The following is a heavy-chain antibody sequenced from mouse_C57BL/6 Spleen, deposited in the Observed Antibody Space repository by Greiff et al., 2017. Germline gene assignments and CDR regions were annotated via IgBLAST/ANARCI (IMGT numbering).Heavy chain of an antibody. Sequence: QVQLQQSGPELVKPGASVKISCKASGYAFSSSWMNWVKQRPGKGLEWIGRMYPGDGDTNYNGKFKGKATLTADKSSSTAYMQLSSLTSEDSAVYFCARAPLDYGSSDRYFDVWGKGTTVTVSS. D-gene: IGHD1-1*01. CDR3: ARAPLDYGSSDRYFDV. V-gene: IGHV1-82*01. CDR1: GYAFSSSW. J-gene: IGHJ1*03. CDR2: MYPGDGDT.